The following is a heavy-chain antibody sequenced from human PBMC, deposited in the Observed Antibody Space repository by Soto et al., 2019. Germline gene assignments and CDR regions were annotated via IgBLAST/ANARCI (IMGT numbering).Heavy chain of an antibody. Sequence: SETLSLTCTVSGGSISSSSYYWVWIRQPPGKGLEWIGYIYYSGSTYYNPSLKSRVTISVDTSKNQFSLKLSSVTAADTAVYYCARCRGYSGYATDFDYWGQGTLVTVSS. CDR3: ARCRGYSGYATDFDY. CDR1: GGSISSSSYY. J-gene: IGHJ4*02. D-gene: IGHD5-12*01. V-gene: IGHV4-30-4*08. CDR2: IYYSGST.